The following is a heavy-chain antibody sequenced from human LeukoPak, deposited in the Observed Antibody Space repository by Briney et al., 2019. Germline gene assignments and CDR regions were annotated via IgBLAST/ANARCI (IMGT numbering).Heavy chain of an antibody. V-gene: IGHV3-20*04. CDR3: ARDSGSGWYQSSVDY. Sequence: GGSLRLSCAASGFTSDDYGMSWVRQAPGKGLEWVSGINWNGGSTGYADSVKGRFTISRDNAKNSLYLQMNSLRAEDTALYYCARDSGSGWYQSSVDYWGQGTLVTVSS. J-gene: IGHJ4*02. CDR2: INWNGGST. D-gene: IGHD6-19*01. CDR1: GFTSDDYG.